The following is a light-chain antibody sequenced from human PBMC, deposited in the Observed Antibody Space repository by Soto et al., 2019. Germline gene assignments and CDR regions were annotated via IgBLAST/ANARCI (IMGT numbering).Light chain of an antibody. CDR1: SSDVGGYNY. V-gene: IGLV2-14*03. J-gene: IGLJ2*01. CDR2: DVS. CDR3: SSYTGSSTPVV. Sequence: QSALTQPASVSGSPGQSITISCTGTSSDVGGYNYVSWYQHHPGKAPKLIIYDVSNRPSGVSNRFSGSKSGNTASLTISGLQAEDEAEYYCSSYTGSSTPVVFGGGTKVTV.